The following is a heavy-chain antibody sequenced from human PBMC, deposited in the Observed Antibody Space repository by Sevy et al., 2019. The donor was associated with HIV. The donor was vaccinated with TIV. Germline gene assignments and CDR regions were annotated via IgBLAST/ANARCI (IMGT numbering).Heavy chain of an antibody. D-gene: IGHD3-22*01. V-gene: IGHV1-2*02. Sequence: ASVKVSCKVSGYTFTSYYMHWVRQAPGQGLEWMGWINPNSGGRNYAQRFQGRVTMTRDTSISTAYMELSRLRSDDTAVYYCARSEDYYHSSGYSQPFDYWGQGTLVTVSS. CDR1: GYTFTSYY. CDR3: ARSEDYYHSSGYSQPFDY. J-gene: IGHJ4*02. CDR2: INPNSGGR.